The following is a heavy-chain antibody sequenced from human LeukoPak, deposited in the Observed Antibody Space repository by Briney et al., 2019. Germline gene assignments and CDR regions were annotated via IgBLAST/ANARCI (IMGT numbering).Heavy chain of an antibody. V-gene: IGHV3-48*03. J-gene: IGHJ4*02. CDR2: ISRSATTI. CDR1: GFSFSSYE. Sequence: GGSLTLSCEVSGFSFSSYEMNWVRQAPGKGLEWVSYISRSATTISYADSVKGRFTISRDNAKNSLYLQMNSLRTEDTAVYYCARSLDTAMVLSPSYFDSWGQGTLVTVSP. D-gene: IGHD5-18*01. CDR3: ARSLDTAMVLSPSYFDS.